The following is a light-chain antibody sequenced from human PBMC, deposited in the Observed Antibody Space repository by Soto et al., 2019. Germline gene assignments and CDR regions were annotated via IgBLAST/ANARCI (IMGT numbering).Light chain of an antibody. V-gene: IGKV4-1*01. CDR2: WAS. CDR3: QQYYSGLST. CDR1: QSLLYGVNSKNY. J-gene: IGKJ1*01. Sequence: DIVMTQSPDSLAVSLGERATINCKSSQSLLYGVNSKNYLAWYQKKPGQPPKLLIYWASTRESGVPDRFSGSGSGTDFTLTISSLQAEDVAVYYCQQYYSGLSTLGQGTKVEIK.